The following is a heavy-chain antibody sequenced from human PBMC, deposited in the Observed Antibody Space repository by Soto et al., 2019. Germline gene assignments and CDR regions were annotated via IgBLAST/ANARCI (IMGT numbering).Heavy chain of an antibody. Sequence: SETLSLTCTVSGGSISSHYWSWIRQPPGKGLEWIGYIYYSGSTNYNPSLKSRVTISVDTSKNQFSLKLSSVTAADTAVYYCARHGVALDYWGQGTLVTVSS. CDR1: GGSISSHY. V-gene: IGHV4-59*08. J-gene: IGHJ4*02. CDR2: IYYSGST. D-gene: IGHD3-3*01. CDR3: ARHGVALDY.